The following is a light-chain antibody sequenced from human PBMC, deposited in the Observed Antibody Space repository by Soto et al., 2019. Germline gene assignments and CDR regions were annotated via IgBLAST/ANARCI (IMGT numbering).Light chain of an antibody. CDR3: QQRSSWPLT. CDR2: GAS. Sequence: EMVVTHSPATLSLSPGEMATLSCRASQSLSKSLVWYQQKPGQAPRLLIDGASNRATGIPARFSGSGSGTDFTLTISSLEPEDFAVYFCQQRSSWPLTFGGGTKVDIK. J-gene: IGKJ4*02. V-gene: IGKV3-11*01. CDR1: QSLSKS.